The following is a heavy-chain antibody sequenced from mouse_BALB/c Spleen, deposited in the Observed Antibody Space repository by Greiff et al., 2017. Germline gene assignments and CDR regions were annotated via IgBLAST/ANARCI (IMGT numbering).Heavy chain of an antibody. Sequence: EVKLMESGGGLVQPGGSLKLSCAASGFDFSRYWMSWVRQAPGKGLEWIGEINPDSSTINYTPSLKDKFIISRDNAKNTLYLQMSKVRSEDTALYYCARRDAYYGNYDWYFDVWGAGTTVTVSS. V-gene: IGHV4-1*02. CDR1: GFDFSRYW. CDR3: ARRDAYYGNYDWYFDV. D-gene: IGHD2-10*01. J-gene: IGHJ1*01. CDR2: INPDSSTI.